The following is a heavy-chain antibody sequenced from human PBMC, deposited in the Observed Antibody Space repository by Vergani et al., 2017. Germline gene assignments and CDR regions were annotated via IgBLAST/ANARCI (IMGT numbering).Heavy chain of an antibody. CDR3: ARDTPRTYYDFWSGYPPMYYFDY. J-gene: IGHJ4*02. CDR1: GGSFSGYY. CDR2: INHSGST. V-gene: IGHV4-34*01. Sequence: QVQLQQWGAGLLKPSETLSLTCAVYGGSFSGYYWSWIRQPPGKGLEWIGEINHSGSTNYNPSLKSRVTISVDTSKNQFSLKLSSVTAADTAVYYCARDTPRTYYDFWSGYPPMYYFDYWGQGTLVTVSS. D-gene: IGHD3-3*01.